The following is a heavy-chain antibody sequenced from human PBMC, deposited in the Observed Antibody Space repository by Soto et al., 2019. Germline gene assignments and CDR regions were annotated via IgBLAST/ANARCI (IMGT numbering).Heavy chain of an antibody. J-gene: IGHJ6*03. CDR3: AKDHGSIAARFYMDV. V-gene: IGHV3-30*18. CDR1: GFTFSSYG. CDR2: ISYDGSNK. D-gene: IGHD6-6*01. Sequence: QVQLVESGGGVVQPGRSLRLSCAASGFTFSSYGMHWVRQAPGKGLEWVAVISYDGSNKYYADSVKGRFTISRDNSKNTLYLQMTSLRAEDTAVYYCAKDHGSIAARFYMDVWGKGTTVTVSS.